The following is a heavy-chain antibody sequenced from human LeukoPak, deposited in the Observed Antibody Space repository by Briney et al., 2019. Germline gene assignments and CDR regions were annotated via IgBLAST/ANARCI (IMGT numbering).Heavy chain of an antibody. CDR2: IWYDGSNK. CDR1: GFTFSSYG. D-gene: IGHD3-9*01. Sequence: GRSLRLSCAASGFTFSSYGMHWVPQAPGKGLGWVAVIWYDGSNKYYADSVKGRFTISRDNSKNTLYPQMNSLRAEDTAVYYCARVLRYFDWLFPLDYWGQGTLVTVSS. CDR3: ARVLRYFDWLFPLDY. V-gene: IGHV3-33*01. J-gene: IGHJ4*02.